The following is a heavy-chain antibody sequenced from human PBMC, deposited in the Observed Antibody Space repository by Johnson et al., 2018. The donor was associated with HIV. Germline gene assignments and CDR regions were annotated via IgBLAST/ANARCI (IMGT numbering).Heavy chain of an antibody. CDR2: ISYDGSNK. J-gene: IGHJ3*02. CDR3: ARERRAGVKGAFDI. V-gene: IGHV3-30*04. D-gene: IGHD2-21*01. Sequence: QVQLVESGGGVVQPGRSLRLSCAASGFTFSSYAMHWVRQAPGKGLEWVAVISYDGSNKYYADSVKGRLTISRDNSKNTLYLQMNSLRAEDTAVYYCARERRAGVKGAFDIWGQGTMVTVSS. CDR1: GFTFSSYA.